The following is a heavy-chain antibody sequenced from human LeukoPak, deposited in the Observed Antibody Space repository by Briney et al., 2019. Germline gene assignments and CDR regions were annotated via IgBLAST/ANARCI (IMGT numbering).Heavy chain of an antibody. CDR3: ARANLDSSGYYYPDY. J-gene: IGHJ4*02. D-gene: IGHD3-22*01. V-gene: IGHV4-34*01. CDR2: IYHSGST. CDR1: GGSFSGYY. Sequence: SETLSLTCAVYGGSFSGYYWTWIRQPPGQGLEWIGEIYHSGSTNYNPSLKSRVTISVDKSKNQFSLKLSSVTAADTAVYYCARANLDSSGYYYPDYWGQGTLVTVSS.